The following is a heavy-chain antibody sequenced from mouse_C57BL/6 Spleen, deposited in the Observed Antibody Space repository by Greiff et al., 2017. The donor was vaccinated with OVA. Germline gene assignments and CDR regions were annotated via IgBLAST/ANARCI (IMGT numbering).Heavy chain of an antibody. D-gene: IGHD3-2*02. CDR2: IYPGNSDT. Sequence: SGTVLARPGASVKMSCKTSGYTFTSYWMHWVKQRPGQGLEWIGAIYPGNSDTSYNQKFKGKAKLTAVTSASTAYMELSSLTNEDSAVYYCTRPDSSGYVSFAYWGQGTLVTVSA. V-gene: IGHV1-5*01. CDR1: GYTFTSYW. CDR3: TRPDSSGYVSFAY. J-gene: IGHJ3*01.